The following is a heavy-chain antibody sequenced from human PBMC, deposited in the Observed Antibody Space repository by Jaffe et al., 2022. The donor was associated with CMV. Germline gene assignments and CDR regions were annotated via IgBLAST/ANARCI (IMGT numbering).Heavy chain of an antibody. CDR1: GGSFSGYY. CDR2: INHSGST. J-gene: IGHJ2*01. Sequence: QVQLQQWGAGLLKPSETLSLTCAVYGGSFSGYYWSWIRQPPGKGLEWIGEINHSGSTNYNPSLKSRVTISVDTSKNQFSLKLSSVTAADTAVYYCARGARSAGHDYGDYVDYLNYWYFDLWGRGTLVTVSS. D-gene: IGHD4-17*01. V-gene: IGHV4-34*01. CDR3: ARGARSAGHDYGDYVDYLNYWYFDL.